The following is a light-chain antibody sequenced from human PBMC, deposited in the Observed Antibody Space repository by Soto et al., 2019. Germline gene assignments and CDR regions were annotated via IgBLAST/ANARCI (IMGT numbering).Light chain of an antibody. Sequence: QSVLTQPASVSGSPGQSITFSCTGTSSDVGTYKYVSWYQQHPGKAPKLMIYEVSNRPSGISNRFSGSKSGNTASLTISGLQAEDEADYYCSSYTSINTYVFGTGTKVTV. CDR1: SSDVGTYKY. J-gene: IGLJ1*01. CDR2: EVS. V-gene: IGLV2-14*01. CDR3: SSYTSINTYV.